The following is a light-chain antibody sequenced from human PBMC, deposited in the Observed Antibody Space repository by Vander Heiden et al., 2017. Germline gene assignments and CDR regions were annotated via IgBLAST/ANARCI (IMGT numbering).Light chain of an antibody. V-gene: IGLV3-19*01. CDR2: GKN. Sequence: SSELTHDPAVSVALGQTVRIPCQGDRLRSYYASWYQQKPGQAPVHVIYGKNNRPSGCPDRFSGSSSGNTASLTITGAQAEDEADYYCNSRDSSGNHLVFGGGTKLTVL. CDR1: RLRSYY. J-gene: IGLJ3*02. CDR3: NSRDSSGNHLV.